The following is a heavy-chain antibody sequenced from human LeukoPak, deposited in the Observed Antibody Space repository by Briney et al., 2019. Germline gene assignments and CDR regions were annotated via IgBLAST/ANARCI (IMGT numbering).Heavy chain of an antibody. CDR2: ISSSSSYI. V-gene: IGHV3-21*01. Sequence: GGSLRLSCAASGFTFSNYAMTWVRQAPGKGLEWVSSISSSSSYIYYADSVKGRFTISRDNAKNSLYLQMNSLRAEDTAVYYCARDPNRGDAFDIWGQGTMVTVSS. CDR1: GFTFSNYA. D-gene: IGHD2/OR15-2a*01. J-gene: IGHJ3*02. CDR3: ARDPNRGDAFDI.